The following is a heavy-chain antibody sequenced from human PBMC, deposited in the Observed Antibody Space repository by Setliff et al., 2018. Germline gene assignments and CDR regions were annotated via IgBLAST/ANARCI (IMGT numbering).Heavy chain of an antibody. CDR3: VRTDYSDGRYSMDV. Sequence: SETLSLTCTVSDDSISSRHYYWSWIRQPAGKGLEWLGQIYYSGTTYSNPSLKSRVTISVDKSTNQFSLKLNSVTAADTAVYYCVRTDYSDGRYSMDVWGKGTTVAVSS. D-gene: IGHD6-19*01. J-gene: IGHJ6*03. V-gene: IGHV4-61*05. CDR1: DDSISSRHYY. CDR2: IYYSGTT.